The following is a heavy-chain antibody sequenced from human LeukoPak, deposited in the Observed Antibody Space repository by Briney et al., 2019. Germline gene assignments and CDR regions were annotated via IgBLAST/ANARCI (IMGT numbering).Heavy chain of an antibody. Sequence: SETLSLTCTVSGGSISGSSYYWGWIRQPPGKGLEWIGSIYYSGSTYYNPSLKSRVTISVDTSKNQFSLKLNSVTATDTAVYYCARRGAGGRAFDIWGQGTMVTVSS. CDR3: ARRGAGGRAFDI. D-gene: IGHD6-19*01. J-gene: IGHJ3*02. CDR2: IYYSGST. CDR1: GGSISGSSYY. V-gene: IGHV4-39*01.